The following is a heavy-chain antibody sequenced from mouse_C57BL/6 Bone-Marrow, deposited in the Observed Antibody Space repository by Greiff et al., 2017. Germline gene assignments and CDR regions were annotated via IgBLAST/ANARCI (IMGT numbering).Heavy chain of an antibody. D-gene: IGHD1-1*01. J-gene: IGHJ3*01. V-gene: IGHV1-81*01. CDR2: IYPRSGNT. Sequence: VQLQQSGAELARPGASVKLSCKASGYTFTSYGISWVKQRTGQGLEWIGEIYPRSGNTYYNEKFKGKATLTADKSSSTAYMELRSLTFEDSAVYFCAREGDYYGSSPFAYWGQGTLVTVSA. CDR3: AREGDYYGSSPFAY. CDR1: GYTFTSYG.